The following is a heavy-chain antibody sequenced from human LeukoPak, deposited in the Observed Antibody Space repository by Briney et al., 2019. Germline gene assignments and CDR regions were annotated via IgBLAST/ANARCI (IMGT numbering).Heavy chain of an antibody. D-gene: IGHD6-6*01. CDR2: ISYDGSNK. J-gene: IGHJ5*02. V-gene: IGHV3-30*18. Sequence: GGSLRLSCAASGFTFSSYGMHWVRQAPGKGLEWVAVISYDGSNKYYADSVKGRFTISRDNSKNTMYLQMNSLRAEDTAVYYCAKDLLVAARQRDWFDPWGQGTLVTVSS. CDR3: AKDLLVAARQRDWFDP. CDR1: GFTFSSYG.